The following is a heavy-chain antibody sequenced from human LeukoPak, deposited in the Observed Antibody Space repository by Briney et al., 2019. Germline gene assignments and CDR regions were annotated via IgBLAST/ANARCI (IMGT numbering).Heavy chain of an antibody. CDR2: INTDGTVT. D-gene: IGHD6-19*01. CDR3: ATRQWLAPPPDS. Sequence: GGSLRLSCAASGFTFSKYLKLRVRQAPGKGLESVSRINTDGTVTTYADSVKGRFTVSRDNADNTMFLQMNSVRDEDTAVYYCATRQWLAPPPDSWGQGTPVTVSS. V-gene: IGHV3-74*01. CDR1: GFTFSKYL. J-gene: IGHJ4*02.